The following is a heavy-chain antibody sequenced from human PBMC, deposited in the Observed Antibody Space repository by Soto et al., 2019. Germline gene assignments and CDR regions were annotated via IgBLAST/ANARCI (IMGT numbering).Heavy chain of an antibody. CDR1: GGSISSGDYY. CDR3: ARDGISNYDILTGYPPDFDI. J-gene: IGHJ3*02. CDR2: IYYSGST. V-gene: IGHV4-30-4*01. Sequence: KPSETLSLTCTVSGGSISSGDYYWSWIRQPPGKGLEWIGYIYYSGSTYYNPSLKSRVTISVDTSKNQFSLKLSSVTAADTAVYYCARDGISNYDILTGYPPDFDIWGQGTMVTVSS. D-gene: IGHD3-9*01.